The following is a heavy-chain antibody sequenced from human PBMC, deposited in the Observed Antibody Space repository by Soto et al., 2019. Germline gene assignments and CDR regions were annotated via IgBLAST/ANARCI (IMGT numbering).Heavy chain of an antibody. CDR1: GYTFTSYG. D-gene: IGHD2-8*01. CDR3: AREYCTNGVCHPIDY. V-gene: IGHV1-18*01. J-gene: IGHJ4*02. Sequence: QVQLVQSGAEVKKPGASVKVSCKASGYTFTSYGISWVRQAPGQGLEWMGWISAYNGNTNYAQKLQGRVTMTSDTSTSTAYMELRSLRSDDTAVYYCAREYCTNGVCHPIDYWGQGTLVTVSS. CDR2: ISAYNGNT.